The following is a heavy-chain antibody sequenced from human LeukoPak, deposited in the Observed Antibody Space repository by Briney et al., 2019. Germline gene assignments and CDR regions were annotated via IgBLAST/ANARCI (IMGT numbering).Heavy chain of an antibody. V-gene: IGHV1-2*02. CDR1: GYTFATYD. D-gene: IGHD6-6*01. CDR2: INPNSGGT. CDR3: ARDSIAARPRWFDP. Sequence: ASVKVSSKASGYTFATYDVNWVRQAPGQGLEWMGWINPNSGGTNYAQRFQGRVTMTRDTSISTAYMELSRLRSDDTAVYYCARDSIAARPRWFDPWGQGTLVTVSS. J-gene: IGHJ5*02.